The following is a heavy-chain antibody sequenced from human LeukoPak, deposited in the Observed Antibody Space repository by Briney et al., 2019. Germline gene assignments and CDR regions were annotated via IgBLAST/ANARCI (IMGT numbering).Heavy chain of an antibody. Sequence: SETLSLTCAVYGGSFSGFYWTWIRQPPGKGLEWIGQINHSRSTHYNPSLKSRVTISVDTSKNQFSLKLSSVTAADTAVYYCARVPKYFNLWGRGTLVTVSS. V-gene: IGHV4-34*01. CDR3: ARVPKYFNL. J-gene: IGHJ2*01. CDR1: GGSFSGFY. CDR2: INHSRST.